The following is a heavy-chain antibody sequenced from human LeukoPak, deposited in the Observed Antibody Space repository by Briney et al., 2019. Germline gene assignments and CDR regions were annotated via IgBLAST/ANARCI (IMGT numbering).Heavy chain of an antibody. V-gene: IGHV1-2*02. CDR3: ARAGDYYSYGMDV. Sequence: GASVKVSCKASGYTFTGYYMHWVRQAPGQGLEWMGWINPNSGGTNYAQKFQGRVTMTRDTSISTAYMKLSRLRSDDTAVYYCARAGDYYSYGMDVWGQGTTVTVSS. J-gene: IGHJ6*02. D-gene: IGHD7-27*01. CDR1: GYTFTGYY. CDR2: INPNSGGT.